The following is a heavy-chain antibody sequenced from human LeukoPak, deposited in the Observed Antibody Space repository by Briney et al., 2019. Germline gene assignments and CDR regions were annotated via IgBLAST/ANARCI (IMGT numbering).Heavy chain of an antibody. J-gene: IGHJ4*02. D-gene: IGHD4-17*01. CDR2: ISSSSSNI. V-gene: IGHV3-48*01. CDR3: ARVSPNTVTTLQYFDY. CDR1: GFTFSSYS. Sequence: PGGSLRLSCAASGFTFSSYSMYWVRQAPGKGLEWVSYISSSSSNIYYADSVKGRFTISRDNAKNSFYLQMNSLRAEDTALYYCARVSPNTVTTLQYFDYWGQGTLVTVSS.